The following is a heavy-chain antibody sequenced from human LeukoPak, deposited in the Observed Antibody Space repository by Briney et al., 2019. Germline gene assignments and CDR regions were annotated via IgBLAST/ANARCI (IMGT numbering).Heavy chain of an antibody. D-gene: IGHD3-10*01. J-gene: IGHJ4*02. Sequence: KPSETLSLTCTVSGGSISSYYWSWLRQPPGKGLEWIGYIYYSGSTNYNPSLKSRVTMSVDTSKNQFSLKLSSVTAADTAVYYCARGTMVRGVIDHYYFDYWGQGTLVTVSS. CDR3: ARGTMVRGVIDHYYFDY. CDR1: GGSISSYY. CDR2: IYYSGST. V-gene: IGHV4-59*01.